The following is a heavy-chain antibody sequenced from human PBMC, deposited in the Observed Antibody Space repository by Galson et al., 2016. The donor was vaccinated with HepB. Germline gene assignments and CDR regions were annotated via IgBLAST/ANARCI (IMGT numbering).Heavy chain of an antibody. CDR3: ARQPGITDFGAVKDY. Sequence: QSGAEVKKPGESLTISCKGSGYSFTDYWIGWVRQMPGKGLEWMGIIDLDESDVKYSPAFQGQVSMSVDKSINTAYLQWSSLKASDTAMYYCARQPGITDFGAVKDYWGQGTLVTVSS. V-gene: IGHV5-51*01. D-gene: IGHD3-3*01. J-gene: IGHJ4*02. CDR1: GYSFTDYW. CDR2: IDLDESDV.